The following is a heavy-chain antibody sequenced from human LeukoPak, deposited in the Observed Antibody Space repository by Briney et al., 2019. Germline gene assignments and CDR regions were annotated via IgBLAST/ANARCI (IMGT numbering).Heavy chain of an antibody. Sequence: GGSLRLSCAASGFTFSTYWIHWVRQAPGKGLVWVSHINGDGSSTSYADSVKGRFTISRDNSKNTLYLQMNSLRAEDTAVYYCARASNYYGSSGYTGYYFDYWGQGTLVTVSS. CDR1: GFTFSTYW. V-gene: IGHV3-74*01. CDR2: INGDGSST. CDR3: ARASNYYGSSGYTGYYFDY. D-gene: IGHD3-22*01. J-gene: IGHJ4*02.